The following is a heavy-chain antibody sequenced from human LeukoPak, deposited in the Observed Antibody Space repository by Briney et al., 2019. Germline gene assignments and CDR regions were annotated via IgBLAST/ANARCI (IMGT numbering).Heavy chain of an antibody. V-gene: IGHV4-39*01. CDR3: ARRTSLLSPFVY. D-gene: IGHD3-10*01. CDR1: GGSISSSSYY. CDR2: IYYSGST. J-gene: IGHJ4*02. Sequence: SETLSLTCTDSGGSISSSSYYWGWVRQPPGKGLEWIGSIYYSGSTYHNPSLKSRVTISVDTSNNQFSLKLTSVTAADTAVYYCARRTSLLSPFVYWGQGTLVTVSS.